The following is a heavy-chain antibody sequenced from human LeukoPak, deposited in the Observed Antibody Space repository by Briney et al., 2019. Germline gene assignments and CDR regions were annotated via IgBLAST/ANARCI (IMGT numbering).Heavy chain of an antibody. J-gene: IGHJ6*03. Sequence: GESLKISCKGSGYSFTSYWIGGVRQMPGKGLEWMGIIYPGDSDTRYSPSFQGQVTISADKSISTAYLQWSSLQASDTAMYYCARVEYSSSPSEDYYYYMDVWGKGTTVTVSS. V-gene: IGHV5-51*01. D-gene: IGHD6-6*01. CDR3: ARVEYSSSPSEDYYYYMDV. CDR1: GYSFTSYW. CDR2: IYPGDSDT.